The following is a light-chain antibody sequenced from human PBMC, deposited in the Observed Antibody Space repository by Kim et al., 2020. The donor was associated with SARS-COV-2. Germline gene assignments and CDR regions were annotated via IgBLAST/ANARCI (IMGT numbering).Light chain of an antibody. CDR1: QGISN. Sequence: VSPDKAAILCCVASQGISNLAWYQQKPGQAPRLLIYGASTRATGIPARFSGSGSGTEFTLTISSLQSEDFTVYYCQQYNNWPPTFGQGTKVDIK. CDR3: QQYNNWPPT. CDR2: GAS. V-gene: IGKV3-15*01. J-gene: IGKJ1*01.